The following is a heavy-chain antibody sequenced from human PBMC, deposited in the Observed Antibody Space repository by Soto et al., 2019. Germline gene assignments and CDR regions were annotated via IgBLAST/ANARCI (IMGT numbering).Heavy chain of an antibody. CDR3: ARQSTHIAVYKRSPYYCGMDV. CDR2: IYPGDSDT. J-gene: IGHJ6*02. D-gene: IGHD6-19*01. CDR1: GYSFTSYW. Sequence: GESLKISCKGSGYSFTSYWIGWVRQMPGKGLEWMGIIYPGDSDTRYSPSFQGQVTISADKSISTAYLQWSSLKASDTAMYYCARQSTHIAVYKRSPYYCGMDVWGQGTTVTVSS. V-gene: IGHV5-51*01.